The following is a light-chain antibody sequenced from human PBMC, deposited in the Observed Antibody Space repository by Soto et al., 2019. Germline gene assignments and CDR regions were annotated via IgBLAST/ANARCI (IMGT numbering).Light chain of an antibody. CDR1: QSVSSY. CDR3: QQRINWPPRYT. J-gene: IGKJ2*01. V-gene: IGKV3-11*01. Sequence: EIVLTQSPATLSLSPGERATLSCRASQSVSSYLAWYQQKPGQAPRLLIYDASNRATGIPARFSGSGSGTDFTLPISSLEPEDFAVYYCQQRINWPPRYTFGQGTKLEIK. CDR2: DAS.